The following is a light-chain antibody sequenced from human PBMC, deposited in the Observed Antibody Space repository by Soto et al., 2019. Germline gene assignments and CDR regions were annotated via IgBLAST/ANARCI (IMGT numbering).Light chain of an antibody. CDR2: GAS. Sequence: EIVMTQSPATLSVSPGERATLSCRASQSVPSNLAWYQQKPGQAPRLLISGASTRATGIPARFSGSGSGTEFTLTITSLQSEDIALYYCQQYNIWPPITFGQGTRLEIK. CDR1: QSVPSN. V-gene: IGKV3-15*01. J-gene: IGKJ5*01. CDR3: QQYNIWPPIT.